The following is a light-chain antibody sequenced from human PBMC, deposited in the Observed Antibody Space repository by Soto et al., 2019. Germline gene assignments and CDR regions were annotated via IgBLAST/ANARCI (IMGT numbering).Light chain of an antibody. J-gene: IGKJ2*01. V-gene: IGKV1-39*01. CDR2: AAY. CDR3: QQSYSSPVT. Sequence: DIQMTQSPSSLSASIGDRVTITCRASQSITDYLNWYQQKPGKAPKLLIYAAYSLQSGVPSRFSGSGSGTDFSLTISSLQPEDSATYYCQQSYSSPVTFGQGTKVEIK. CDR1: QSITDY.